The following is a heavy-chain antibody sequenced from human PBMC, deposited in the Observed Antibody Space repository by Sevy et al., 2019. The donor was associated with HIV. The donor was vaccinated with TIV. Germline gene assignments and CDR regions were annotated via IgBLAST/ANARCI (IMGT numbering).Heavy chain of an antibody. J-gene: IGHJ5*02. CDR2: ISYSGST. D-gene: IGHD4-17*01. V-gene: IGHV4-31*03. CDR1: GVSITSDNYY. CDR3: AREVVIPHYGGFDP. Sequence: SETLSLTCSVSGVSITSDNYYWSWIRQHPGKGLEWIGYISYSGSTYYNPSLKSRVTTSVDTTKKQISLKLSSVAAADTSVYSCAREVVIPHYGGFDPWGQGTLVTVSS.